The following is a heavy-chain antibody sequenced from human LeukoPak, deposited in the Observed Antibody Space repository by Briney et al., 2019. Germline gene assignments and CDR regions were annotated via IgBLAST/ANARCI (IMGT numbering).Heavy chain of an antibody. Sequence: SETLSLTCAVYGGSFSGYYWSWIRQPPGKGLEWIGEINHSGSTNYNPSLKSRLTISVDTSKNQFSLKLSSVTAADTAVYYCARRGYSYGLWGQGTLVTVSS. J-gene: IGHJ4*02. V-gene: IGHV4-34*01. D-gene: IGHD5-18*01. CDR2: INHSGST. CDR1: GGSFSGYY. CDR3: ARRGYSYGL.